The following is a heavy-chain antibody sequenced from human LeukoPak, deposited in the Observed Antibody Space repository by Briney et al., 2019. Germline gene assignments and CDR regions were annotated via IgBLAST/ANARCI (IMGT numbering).Heavy chain of an antibody. Sequence: PSETLSLTCTVSGGSISSGGYYWSWIRQHPGKGLEWIGYIYYSGSTYYNPSLKSRVTISVDTSKNQFSLKLSSVTAADTAVYYCARVWALHETYYFDYWGQGTLVTVSS. CDR1: GGSISSGGYY. V-gene: IGHV4-31*03. J-gene: IGHJ4*02. CDR2: IYYSGST. D-gene: IGHD1-26*01. CDR3: ARVWALHETYYFDY.